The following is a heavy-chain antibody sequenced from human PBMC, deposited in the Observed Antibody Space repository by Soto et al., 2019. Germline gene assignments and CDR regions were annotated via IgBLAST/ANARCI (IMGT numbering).Heavy chain of an antibody. CDR2: IWYDGSNK. V-gene: IGHV3-33*01. Sequence: QVQLVESGGGVVQPGRSLRLSCAASGFDFSTYGMHWVRQAPGKGLEWVAVIWYDGSNKYYGDSVKGRFTISRDNSKNTLYLQMNSLRVEDTAVYYCARAVGHFDYWGQGTLVTVSS. D-gene: IGHD2-2*01. CDR3: ARAVGHFDY. J-gene: IGHJ4*02. CDR1: GFDFSTYG.